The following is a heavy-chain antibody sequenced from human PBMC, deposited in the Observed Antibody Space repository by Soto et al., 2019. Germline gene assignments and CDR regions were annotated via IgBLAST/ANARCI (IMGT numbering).Heavy chain of an antibody. J-gene: IGHJ4*02. CDR2: IDPGDSYS. Sequence: PGESLTSSCQVSGYDFTNYGITWVLQMRGKGLEWMARIDPGDSYSDYSPSFRGHVTMSIDKSTSTAHLQWTSLRTSDTAIYYCARLERPKVAGTCNNWGQGTKVTVSS. CDR3: ARLERPKVAGTCNN. D-gene: IGHD6-19*01. CDR1: GYDFTNYG. V-gene: IGHV5-10-1*01.